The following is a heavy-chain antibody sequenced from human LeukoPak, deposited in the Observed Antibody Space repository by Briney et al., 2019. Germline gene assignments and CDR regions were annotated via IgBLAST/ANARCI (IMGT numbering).Heavy chain of an antibody. J-gene: IGHJ4*02. CDR3: ARDDLYSSGWYYFDY. D-gene: IGHD6-19*01. CDR2: VFTTGST. V-gene: IGHV4-61*09. Sequence: PSQTLSLTCTVSGGSTSSGSYYWTWIRQPAGKGLEWIGHVFTTGSTNYNPSLKSRVTISVDTSKNQFSLKLNSVTAADTAVYYCARDDLYSSGWYYFDYWGQGTLVTVSS. CDR1: GGSTSSGSYY.